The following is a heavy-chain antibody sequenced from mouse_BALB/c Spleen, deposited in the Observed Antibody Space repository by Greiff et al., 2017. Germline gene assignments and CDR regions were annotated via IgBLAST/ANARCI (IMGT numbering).Heavy chain of an antibody. D-gene: IGHD2-1*01. Sequence: EVKLMESGGGLVKPGGSLKLSCAASGFTFSDYYMYWVRQTPEKRLEWVATISDGGSYTYYPDSVKGRFTISRDNAKNNLYLQMSSLKSEDTAMYYCARDGSYGNLPWFAYWGQGTLVTVSA. J-gene: IGHJ3*01. CDR1: GFTFSDYY. V-gene: IGHV5-4*02. CDR2: ISDGGSYT. CDR3: ARDGSYGNLPWFAY.